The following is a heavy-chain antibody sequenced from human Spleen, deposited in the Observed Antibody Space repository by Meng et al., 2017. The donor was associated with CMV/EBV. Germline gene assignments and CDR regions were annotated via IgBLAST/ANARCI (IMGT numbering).Heavy chain of an antibody. Sequence: SGPTLVKPTETLTLTCTVSGFSLSNPRMGVSWIRQSPGKALEWLAHIFSNDEKSYRPSLRSRLTISKDTSKSQVVLVMTDMDPVDTATYFCARLRTDSGQVLYRFDSWGQGTLVTVSS. CDR3: ARLRTDSGQVLYRFDS. CDR1: GFSLSNPRMG. V-gene: IGHV2-26*01. CDR2: IFSNDEK. D-gene: IGHD2-2*02. J-gene: IGHJ4*02.